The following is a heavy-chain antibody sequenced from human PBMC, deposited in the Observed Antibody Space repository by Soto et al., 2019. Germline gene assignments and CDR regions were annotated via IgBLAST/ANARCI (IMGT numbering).Heavy chain of an antibody. V-gene: IGHV3-74*01. J-gene: IGHJ4*02. CDR3: TTVFEY. CDR2: IDGVGTGT. Sequence: PVGSLRLSCVASGFTFTNYWMHWVRQVPGKGLVWVSRIDGVGTGTSYSDSVRGRFTISRDNAENTLHLQMDSLRAEDTAVYYCTTVFEYWGKGT. CDR1: GFTFTNYW.